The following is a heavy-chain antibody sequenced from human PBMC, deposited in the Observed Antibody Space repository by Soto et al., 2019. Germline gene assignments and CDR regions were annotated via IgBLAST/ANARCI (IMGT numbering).Heavy chain of an antibody. CDR3: VRDRLELWENWFDP. CDR1: GGSFSSYY. D-gene: IGHD1-7*01. Sequence: SETLSLTCTVSGGSFSSYYWSWLRQPPGKGLEWIGYIYYSGSTNYNPSLKSRVTISVDTSKNQFSLKLKSVTAADTAVYFCVRDRLELWENWFDPWGQGTLVTVSS. V-gene: IGHV4-59*01. CDR2: IYYSGST. J-gene: IGHJ5*02.